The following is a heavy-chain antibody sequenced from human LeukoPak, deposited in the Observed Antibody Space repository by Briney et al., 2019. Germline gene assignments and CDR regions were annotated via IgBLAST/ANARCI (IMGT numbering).Heavy chain of an antibody. CDR3: ARGLSRARRESDY. CDR2: VDDSGST. CDR1: TDSMNNFF. Sequence: SETLSLTCSVSTDSMNNFFWSWVPQPPGKGLEGIGYVDDSGSTSYSPSLKSRVTISIDTSKNQFSLRLTSVAAADTAIYFCARGLSRARRESDYWGQGTLVTVSS. J-gene: IGHJ4*02. D-gene: IGHD3-10*01. V-gene: IGHV4-59*01.